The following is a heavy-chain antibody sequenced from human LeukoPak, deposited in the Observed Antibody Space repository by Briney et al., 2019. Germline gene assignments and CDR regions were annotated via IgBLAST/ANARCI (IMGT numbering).Heavy chain of an antibody. CDR2: IYYSGST. CDR1: GGSISSGGYS. V-gene: IGHV4-30-2*03. D-gene: IGHD2-2*01. Sequence: SQTLSLTCAVSGGSISSGGYSWSWIRQPPGKGLEWIGSIYYSGSTYYNPSLKSRVTISVDTSKNQFSLKLSSVTAADTAVYYCARIGYCSSTSCYSGIDYWGQGTLVTVSS. CDR3: ARIGYCSSTSCYSGIDY. J-gene: IGHJ4*02.